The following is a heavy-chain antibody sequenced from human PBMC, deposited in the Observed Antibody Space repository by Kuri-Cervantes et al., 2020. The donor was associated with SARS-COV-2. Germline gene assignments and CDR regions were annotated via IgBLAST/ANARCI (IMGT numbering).Heavy chain of an antibody. CDR2: VYSSDART. V-gene: IGHV3-23*03. CDR3: AKDQDYYDSSGQFDY. J-gene: IGHJ4*02. CDR1: GFSFSNYA. Sequence: GGSLRLSCAASGFSFSNYAMSWVRQAPGRGLEWVAVVYSSDARTYYADSAKGRFSISRDNSKNTVYLQMNSLRAEDTAVYYCAKDQDYYDSSGQFDYWGQGTLVTVSS. D-gene: IGHD3-22*01.